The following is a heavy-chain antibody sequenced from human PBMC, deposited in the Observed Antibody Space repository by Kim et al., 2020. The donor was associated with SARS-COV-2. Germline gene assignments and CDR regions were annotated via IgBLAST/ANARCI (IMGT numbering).Heavy chain of an antibody. CDR1: GGSISGYY. V-gene: IGHV4-59*13. D-gene: IGHD2-2*02. J-gene: IGHJ6*02. CDR3: ANTQYESFGIDV. Sequence: SETLSLTCTVSGGSISGYYWSWIRQPPGKGLEWIGYIYYSGSTNYNPSLKSRVTISIDMSKNQFSLKLRSVTAADTAVYYCANTQYESFGIDVWGQGTTVTVSS. CDR2: IYYSGST.